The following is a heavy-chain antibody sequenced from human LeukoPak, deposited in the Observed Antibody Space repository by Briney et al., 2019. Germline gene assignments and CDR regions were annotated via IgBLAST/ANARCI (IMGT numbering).Heavy chain of an antibody. Sequence: ASVKVSCKASGYTFTGYYMHWVRQAPGQGLEWMGWINPNSGGTNYAQKFQGRVTMTRDTSISTTYMELSRLRSDDTAVYYCARVYTVVAPPDYWGQGTLVTVS. CDR3: ARVYTVVAPPDY. CDR2: INPNSGGT. CDR1: GYTFTGYY. V-gene: IGHV1-2*02. D-gene: IGHD2-15*01. J-gene: IGHJ4*02.